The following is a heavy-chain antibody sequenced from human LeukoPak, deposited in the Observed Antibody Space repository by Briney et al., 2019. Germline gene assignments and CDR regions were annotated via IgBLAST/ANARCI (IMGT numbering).Heavy chain of an antibody. CDR1: GDSVSSNSAI. J-gene: IGHJ4*02. D-gene: IGHD3-9*01. CDR3: ARENTGYYAY. Sequence: SQTLSLTCAISGDSVSSNSAIWYWIRQSPSRCLEWLGRTYYRSKWYKDYALSVRSRITINPDTSKNQVCLQLNSVTPEDTAVYYCARENTGYYAYWGQGTLVTVSS. CDR2: TYYRSKWYK. V-gene: IGHV6-1*01.